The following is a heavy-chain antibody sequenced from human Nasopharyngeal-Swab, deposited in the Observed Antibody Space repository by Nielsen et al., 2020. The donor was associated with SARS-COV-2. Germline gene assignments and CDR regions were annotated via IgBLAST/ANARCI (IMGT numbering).Heavy chain of an antibody. Sequence: GESLKISCAASGFTFSSYSMNWVRQAPGKGLEWVSSISSSSSYIYYADSVKGRFTISRDNAKNSLYLQMNSLRSDDTAVYYCARDRGKPILVGVSRSSTNFDYWGQGTLVTVSS. CDR3: ARDRGKPILVGVSRSSTNFDY. CDR2: ISSSSSYI. CDR1: GFTFSSYS. V-gene: IGHV3-21*04. J-gene: IGHJ4*02. D-gene: IGHD2-15*01.